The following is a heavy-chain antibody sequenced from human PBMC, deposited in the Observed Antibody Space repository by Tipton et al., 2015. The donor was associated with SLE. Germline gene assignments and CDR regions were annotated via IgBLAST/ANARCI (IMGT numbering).Heavy chain of an antibody. CDR1: GGSISGSY. V-gene: IGHV4-59*07. J-gene: IGHJ6*02. CDR2: IYYSGST. CDR3: ARCGGGYGMDV. Sequence: TLSLTCSVSGGSISGSYWSWIRQPPRTGLEWIGYIYYSGSTNYNPALMSRVTISVDTSKNQFTLKLNSVTTADTALYYCARCGGGYGMDVWGQGTTVTVSS. D-gene: IGHD2-21*01.